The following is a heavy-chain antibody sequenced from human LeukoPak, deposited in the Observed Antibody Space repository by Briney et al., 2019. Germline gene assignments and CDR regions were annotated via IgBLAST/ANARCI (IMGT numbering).Heavy chain of an antibody. Sequence: PSETLSLTCTVSGGSISSTTYFWGWIRQPPGKGLEWIGSIYYSGSPYYNPSLKSRVTISIDTSKNQFSLKLSSVTAADTAFYYCARDTSWYTGYDGGLDYWGQGTQVAVSS. V-gene: IGHV4-39*07. CDR2: IYYSGSP. J-gene: IGHJ4*02. CDR1: GGSISSTTYF. D-gene: IGHD5-12*01. CDR3: ARDTSWYTGYDGGLDY.